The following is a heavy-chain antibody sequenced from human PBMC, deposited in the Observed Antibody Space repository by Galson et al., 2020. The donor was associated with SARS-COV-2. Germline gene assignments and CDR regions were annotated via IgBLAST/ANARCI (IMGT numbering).Heavy chain of an antibody. Sequence: GESLKISCAASGFTFSSYWMHWVRQAPGKGLVWVSCINSDGSSTSYADSVKGRFTISRDNAKNTLYLQMNSLRAEDTAVYYCARDEAGYYGSGTPLHWGQGTLVTVSS. CDR2: INSDGSST. CDR3: ARDEAGYYGSGTPLH. V-gene: IGHV3-74*01. J-gene: IGHJ4*02. D-gene: IGHD3-10*01. CDR1: GFTFSSYW.